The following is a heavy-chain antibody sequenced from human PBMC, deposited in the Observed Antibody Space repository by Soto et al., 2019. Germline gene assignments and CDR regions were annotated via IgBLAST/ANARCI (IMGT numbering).Heavy chain of an antibody. CDR3: AYGSSATSSPFDY. CDR2: ISGSADRA. J-gene: IGHJ4*02. CDR1: GFTFRRCA. V-gene: IGHV3-23*01. D-gene: IGHD5-12*01. Sequence: PGGSLRLSCAASGFTFRRCAMKLGRQAPGKRPEWVSGISGSADRAYHANSVKGRFTISRDNSKNTMYLQVNSLRAEDTAVYYCAYGSSATSSPFDYWGQGTQVTVSS.